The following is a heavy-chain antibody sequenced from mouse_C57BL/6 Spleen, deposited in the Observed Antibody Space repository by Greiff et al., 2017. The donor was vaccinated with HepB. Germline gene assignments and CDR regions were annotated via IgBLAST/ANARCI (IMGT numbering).Heavy chain of an antibody. Sequence: VQLQQSGPELVKPGASVKISCQASGYAFSSSWMNWVKQRPGKGLEWIGRIYPGDGDTNYNGKFKGKATLTADKSSSTAYMQLSSLTSEDSAVYFCARGSSKYFDVWGTGTTVTVSS. J-gene: IGHJ1*03. CDR3: ARGSSKYFDV. D-gene: IGHD1-1*01. V-gene: IGHV1-82*01. CDR1: GYAFSSSW. CDR2: IYPGDGDT.